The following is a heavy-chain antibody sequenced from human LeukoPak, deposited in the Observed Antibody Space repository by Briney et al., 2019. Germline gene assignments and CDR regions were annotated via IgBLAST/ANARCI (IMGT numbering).Heavy chain of an antibody. Sequence: SQTLSLTCTVSGGSISSYYWSWIRQPPGKGLEWIGYIYYSGSTNYNPSLKSRVTISVDTSKNQFSLKLSSVTAADTAVYYCGGGGWDFDYWGQGTLVTVSS. CDR3: GGGGWDFDY. D-gene: IGHD1-26*01. CDR1: GGSISSYY. CDR2: IYYSGST. J-gene: IGHJ4*02. V-gene: IGHV4-59*01.